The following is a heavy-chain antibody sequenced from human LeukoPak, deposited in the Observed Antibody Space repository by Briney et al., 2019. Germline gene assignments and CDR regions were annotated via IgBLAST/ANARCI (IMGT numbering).Heavy chain of an antibody. CDR2: ISSSSSTI. V-gene: IGHV3-48*01. CDR3: ARAPKSRRTLLDP. J-gene: IGHJ5*02. Sequence: PGGSLRLSCAASGFTFSSYSMNWVRQAPGKGLEWVSYISSSSSTIYYADSVKGRFTISRDNAKNSLYLQMNSLRAEDTAVYYCARAPKSRRTLLDPWGQGTLVTVSS. CDR1: GFTFSSYS.